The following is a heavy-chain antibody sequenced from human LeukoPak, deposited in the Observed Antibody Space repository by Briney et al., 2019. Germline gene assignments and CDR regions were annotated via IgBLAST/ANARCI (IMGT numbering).Heavy chain of an antibody. CDR2: MNANSGKT. Sequence: ASVKVSCKASGYTFTSYDINWVRPAPGQGLQWMGWMNANSGKTGYAQKIHGRVTMTRNTSISTDYMELSSLRSEDTAVYYCARETTVTTFFAGYYYMDDWGKGTTVTVSS. CDR3: ARETTVTTFFAGYYYMDD. D-gene: IGHD4-11*01. J-gene: IGHJ6*03. V-gene: IGHV1-8*01. CDR1: GYTFTSYD.